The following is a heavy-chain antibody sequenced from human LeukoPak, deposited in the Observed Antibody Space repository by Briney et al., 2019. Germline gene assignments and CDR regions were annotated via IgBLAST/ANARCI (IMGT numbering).Heavy chain of an antibody. CDR3: AKGSYGSGSCYHDFDY. CDR2: ISGSGGST. Sequence: GGSLRLSCAASGFTFSSYVMSWVRQAPGKGLEWVSAISGSGGSTYYADSVKGRFTISRDNSKNTLYLQMNSLRAEDTAVYYCAKGSYGSGSCYHDFDYWGQGTLVTVSS. CDR1: GFTFSSYV. D-gene: IGHD3-10*01. V-gene: IGHV3-23*01. J-gene: IGHJ4*02.